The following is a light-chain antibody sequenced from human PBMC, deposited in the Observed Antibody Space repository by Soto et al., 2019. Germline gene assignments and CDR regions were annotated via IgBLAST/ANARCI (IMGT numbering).Light chain of an antibody. CDR3: QHYNDWPT. CDR1: QSVSSN. CDR2: GAS. Sequence: EIVMTQSPGTLSVSPGERATLSCRASQSVSSNLAWYQQKPGQAPRLLIYGASTRATGIPARFSGSGSGTEFTLTISSLQSEDFAVYYCQHYNDWPTFGGGTKVDIK. V-gene: IGKV3-15*01. J-gene: IGKJ4*01.